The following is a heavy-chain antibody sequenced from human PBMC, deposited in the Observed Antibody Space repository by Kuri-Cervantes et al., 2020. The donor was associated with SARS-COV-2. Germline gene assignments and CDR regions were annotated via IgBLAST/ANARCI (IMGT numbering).Heavy chain of an antibody. CDR2: IIPIFGTA. CDR1: GGTFSSYA. CDR3: ASSPESGPYYYYYGMDV. D-gene: IGHD6-25*01. V-gene: IGHV1-69*06. Sequence: SVKVSCKASGGTFSSYAISWVRQAPGQGLEWMGGIIPIFGTANYAQKFQGRVTITADKSTSTAYLELSSLRSEDTAVYYCASSPESGPYYYYYGMDVWGQGATVTVSS. J-gene: IGHJ6*02.